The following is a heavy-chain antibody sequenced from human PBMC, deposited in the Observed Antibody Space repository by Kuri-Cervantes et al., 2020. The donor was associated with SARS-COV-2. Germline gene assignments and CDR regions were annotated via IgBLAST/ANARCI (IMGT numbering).Heavy chain of an antibody. CDR1: GFTFSSYG. D-gene: IGHD3-3*01. J-gene: IGHJ4*02. CDR3: AKGRDFWSGFIFDY. V-gene: IGHV3-30*02. CDR2: IRYDGSNK. Sequence: GGSLRLSCAASGFTFSSYGMHWVRQAPGKGLERVAFIRYDGSNKYYADSVKGRFTISRDNSKNTLYLQMNSLRAEDTAVYYCAKGRDFWSGFIFDYWGQGTLVTVSS.